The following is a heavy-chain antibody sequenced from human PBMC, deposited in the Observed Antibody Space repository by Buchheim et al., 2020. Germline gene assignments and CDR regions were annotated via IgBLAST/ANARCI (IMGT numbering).Heavy chain of an antibody. CDR1: GFTFSSYW. J-gene: IGHJ4*02. CDR3: ARGGTSGSLDY. D-gene: IGHD3-10*01. Sequence: EVQLVDSGGGLVQPGGSLRLSCAASGFTFSSYWMHWVRQAPGKGPVWVSRINTDGTDTSYADSVKGRFTISRDNARKPLYLQMNSLEAEDTAVYFCARGGTSGSLDYWGQGTL. V-gene: IGHV3-74*01. CDR2: INTDGTDT.